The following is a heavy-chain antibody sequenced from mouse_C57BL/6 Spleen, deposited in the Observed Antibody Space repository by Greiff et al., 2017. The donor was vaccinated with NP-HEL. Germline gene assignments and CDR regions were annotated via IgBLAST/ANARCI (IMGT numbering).Heavy chain of an antibody. CDR2: IYPGDGDT. V-gene: IGHV1-82*01. D-gene: IGHD2-5*01. J-gene: IGHJ3*01. CDR3: AAYYSNYVGFAY. CDR1: GYAFSSSW. Sequence: VQLQQSGPELVKPGASVKISCKASGYAFSSSWMNWVKQRPGQGLEWIGRIYPGDGDTNYNGKFKGKATLTADKSSSTAYMQLSSLTSEDSAVYFCAAYYSNYVGFAYWGQGTLVTVSA.